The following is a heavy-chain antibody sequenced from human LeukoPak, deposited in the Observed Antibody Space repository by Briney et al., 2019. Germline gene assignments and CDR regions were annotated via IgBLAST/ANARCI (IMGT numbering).Heavy chain of an antibody. CDR3: AREGAYRTYGDYSPFDF. CDR2: IYHSGST. V-gene: IGHV4-4*02. Sequence: SGTLSLTCAVSGGSISSSNWWSWARQPPGKGLEWIGEIYHSGSTNYNPSLKSRVTISLDTSKNQFSLRLNSVTAADTAVYYCAREGAYRTYGDYSPFDFWGQGTLVTVSS. CDR1: GGSISSSNW. J-gene: IGHJ5*01. D-gene: IGHD4-17*01.